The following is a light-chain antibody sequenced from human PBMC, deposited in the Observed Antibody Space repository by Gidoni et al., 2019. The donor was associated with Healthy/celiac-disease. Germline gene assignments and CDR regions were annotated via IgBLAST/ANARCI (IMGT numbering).Light chain of an antibody. CDR3: QQYGSSSWA. J-gene: IGKJ1*01. CDR2: GAS. Sequence: EIVLTQSPGTLSLSPGERATLSCRASQRVSSSYLALYQQKPGQAPRLLIYGASSRATGIPDRFSGSGSGTAFTLTISRLEPEDFAVSYCQQYGSSSWAFGQGTKVEIK. V-gene: IGKV3-20*01. CDR1: QRVSSSY.